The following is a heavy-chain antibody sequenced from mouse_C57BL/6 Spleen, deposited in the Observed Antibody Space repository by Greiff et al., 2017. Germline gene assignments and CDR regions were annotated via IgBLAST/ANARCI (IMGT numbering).Heavy chain of an antibody. Sequence: VQLQQSGPELVKPGASVKISCKASGYSFTDYNMNWVKQSNGKSLEWIGVINPNYGTTSYNQKFKGKATLTVDQSSSTAYMQRNSLTSEDSAVYDCARAHYCDSTQGWYFEVWGTGTTVTAAS. J-gene: IGHJ1*03. V-gene: IGHV1-39*01. CDR2: INPNYGTT. CDR3: ARAHYCDSTQGWYFEV. CDR1: GYSFTDYN. D-gene: IGHD1-1*01.